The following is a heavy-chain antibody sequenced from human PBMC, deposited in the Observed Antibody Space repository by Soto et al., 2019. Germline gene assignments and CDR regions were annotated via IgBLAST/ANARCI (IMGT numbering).Heavy chain of an antibody. D-gene: IGHD6-19*01. CDR3: ATGSGYSLDPCNMDV. Sequence: ASVKVSCKVSGYTLSDLSTHWVRQAPGKGLEWMGNFDPEDGESMYAQNFQGRVTMTGDTSTDTAYMELSSLRSEDTAVYFCATGSGYSLDPCNMDVWGPGTTVTVSS. CDR1: GYTLSDLS. V-gene: IGHV1-24*01. J-gene: IGHJ6*02. CDR2: FDPEDGES.